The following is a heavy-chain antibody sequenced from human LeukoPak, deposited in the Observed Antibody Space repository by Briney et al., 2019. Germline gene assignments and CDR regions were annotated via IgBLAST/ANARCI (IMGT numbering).Heavy chain of an antibody. CDR3: ARTTRGLTGYYRGYYFDY. Sequence: ASVKVSCKASGYTFTSYDINWVRQATGQGLEWMGWMNPNSGNTGYAQKFQGRVTMTRNTSISTAYMEPSSLRSEDTAVYYCARTTRGLTGYYRGYYFDYWGQGTLVTVSS. D-gene: IGHD3-9*01. CDR1: GYTFTSYD. J-gene: IGHJ4*02. CDR2: MNPNSGNT. V-gene: IGHV1-8*01.